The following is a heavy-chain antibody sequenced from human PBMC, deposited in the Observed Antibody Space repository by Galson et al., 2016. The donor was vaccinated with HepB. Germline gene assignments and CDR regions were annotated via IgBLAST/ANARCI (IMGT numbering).Heavy chain of an antibody. Sequence: SLRLSCAASGFTFSRYWMSWVRQAPGKRREWVANIKQDGSEKDYVDSVKGRFTISRDNAKNSLYLQMNSLRAEDTAVYYCARESIGGFDPWGQGTLVTVSS. CDR2: IKQDGSEK. D-gene: IGHD3-16*01. CDR3: ARESIGGFDP. V-gene: IGHV3-7*01. J-gene: IGHJ5*02. CDR1: GFTFSRYW.